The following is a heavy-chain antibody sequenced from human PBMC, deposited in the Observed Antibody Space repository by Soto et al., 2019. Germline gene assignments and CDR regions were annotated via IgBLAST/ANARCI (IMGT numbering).Heavy chain of an antibody. Sequence: SETLSLTCAVYGGSFSGYYWSWIRQPPGKGLEWIGEINHSGSTNYNPSLKSRVTISVDTSKNQFSLKLSSVTAADTAVYYCARRSGGPFDPWGQGTLVTVSS. CDR1: GGSFSGYY. D-gene: IGHD2-15*01. CDR3: ARRSGGPFDP. J-gene: IGHJ5*02. V-gene: IGHV4-34*01. CDR2: INHSGST.